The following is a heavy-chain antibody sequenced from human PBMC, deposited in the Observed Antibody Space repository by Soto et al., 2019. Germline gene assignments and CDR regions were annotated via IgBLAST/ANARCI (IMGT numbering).Heavy chain of an antibody. J-gene: IGHJ6*02. D-gene: IGHD6-19*01. CDR3: ARDVAVAGTYGMDG. Sequence: QVQLVESGGGVVQPGRSLRLSCAASGFTFSSYAMHWARQAPGKGLEWVAVISYDGSNKYYADSVKGRFTISRDNSKNTLYLQMNSLRAEDTALYYCARDVAVAGTYGMDGWGHGTTVTVS. CDR1: GFTFSSYA. V-gene: IGHV3-30-3*01. CDR2: ISYDGSNK.